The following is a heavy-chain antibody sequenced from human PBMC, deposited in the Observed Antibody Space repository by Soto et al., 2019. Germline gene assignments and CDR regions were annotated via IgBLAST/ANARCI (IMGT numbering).Heavy chain of an antibody. D-gene: IGHD3-10*01. CDR2: IYYSGST. J-gene: IGHJ6*02. V-gene: IGHV4-30-4*01. CDR1: GGSISSGDYY. CDR3: ARDHYYGSGREITESDYYYYYGMDV. Sequence: LSLTCTVSGGSISSGDYYWSWIRQPPGKGLEWIGYIYYSGSTYYNPSLKSRVTISVDTSKNQFSLKLSSVTAADTAVYYCARDHYYGSGREITESDYYYYYGMDVWGQGTTVTVSS.